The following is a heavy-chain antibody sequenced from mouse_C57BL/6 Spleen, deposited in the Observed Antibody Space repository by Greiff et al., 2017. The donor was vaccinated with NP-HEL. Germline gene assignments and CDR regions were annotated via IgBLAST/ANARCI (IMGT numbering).Heavy chain of an antibody. D-gene: IGHD4-1*01. CDR1: GFTFSDYY. CDR3: ARNWAFDY. Sequence: EVKVVESEGGLVQPGSSMKLSCSASGFTFSDYYMAWFRQVPEKGLEWVANINYDGSSTYYLDSLKSRFIISRDNAKNILYLQMSSLKSEDTATYYCARNWAFDYWGQGTTLTVSS. J-gene: IGHJ2*01. CDR2: INYDGSST. V-gene: IGHV5-16*01.